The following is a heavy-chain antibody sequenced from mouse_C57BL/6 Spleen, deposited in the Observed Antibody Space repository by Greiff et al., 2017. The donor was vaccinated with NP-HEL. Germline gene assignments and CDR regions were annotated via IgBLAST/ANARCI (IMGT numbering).Heavy chain of an antibody. D-gene: IGHD1-1*01. CDR2: IYPRDGST. CDR3: AAPYYYGSSSHFDY. CDR1: GYTFTSYD. V-gene: IGHV1-85*01. Sequence: VNVVESGPELVKPGASVKLSCKASGYTFTSYDINWVKQRPGQGLEWIGWIYPRDGSTKYNEKFKGKATLTVDTSSSTAYMELHSLTSEDSAVYFCAAPYYYGSSSHFDYWGQGTTLTVSS. J-gene: IGHJ2*01.